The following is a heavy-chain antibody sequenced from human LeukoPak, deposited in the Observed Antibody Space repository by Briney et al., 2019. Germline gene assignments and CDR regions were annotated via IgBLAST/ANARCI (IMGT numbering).Heavy chain of an antibody. CDR1: GGTCGSYV. J-gene: IGHJ2*01. CDR3: AKEGDTALVTGYFDL. V-gene: IGHV1-69*13. CDR2: IIPIFGTA. Sequence: SVQVSCKASGGTCGSYVISWVRQATGQGLEWMGGIIPIFGTAHYAQKFQGRLTITADESTSTVYMEMSSLRSEDTAIYYCAKEGDTALVTGYFDLWGRGTLVTVSA. D-gene: IGHD5-18*01.